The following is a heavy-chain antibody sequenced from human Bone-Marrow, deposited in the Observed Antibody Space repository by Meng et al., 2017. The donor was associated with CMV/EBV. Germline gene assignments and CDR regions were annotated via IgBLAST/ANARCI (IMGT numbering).Heavy chain of an antibody. J-gene: IGHJ4*02. CDR1: GGSISSGGYY. D-gene: IGHD4-11*01. CDR2: IYYSGST. Sequence: SGGSISSGGYYWSWIRQQPGKGLEWIAYIYYSGSTYYSPSLKSRVTISVDTSKNQFSLKLSSVTAADTAVYYCARARGMTTVTTLDYWGQGTLVTVSS. V-gene: IGHV4-31*02. CDR3: ARARGMTTVTTLDY.